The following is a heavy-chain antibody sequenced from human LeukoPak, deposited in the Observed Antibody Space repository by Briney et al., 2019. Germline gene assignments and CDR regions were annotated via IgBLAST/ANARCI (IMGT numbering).Heavy chain of an antibody. CDR1: GGSPSSYY. CDR3: ARRDLFYWYFDL. V-gene: IGHV4-59*08. D-gene: IGHD2-21*01. CDR2: IYYSGST. Sequence: SETLSLTCTVSGGSPSSYYWSWIRQPPGKGLEWIGYIYYSGSTNYNPPLKSRVTISVDTSKNQFSLKLSSVTAADTAVYYCARRDLFYWYFDLWGRGTLVTVSS. J-gene: IGHJ2*01.